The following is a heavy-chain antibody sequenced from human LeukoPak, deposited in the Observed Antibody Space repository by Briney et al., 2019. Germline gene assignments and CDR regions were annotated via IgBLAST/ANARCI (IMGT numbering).Heavy chain of an antibody. D-gene: IGHD2-2*01. CDR3: ARLYCSSTSCYYFDY. CDR2: MYYSGST. CDR1: GGSISSYY. J-gene: IGHJ4*02. Sequence: PSETLSLTCTVSGGSISSYYWSWIRQPPGKGLEWIGYMYYSGSTNYNPSLKSRVTMSVDTSKNHFSLKMSSVTAADTAVYYCARLYCSSTSCYYFDYWGQGTLVTVSS. V-gene: IGHV4-59*01.